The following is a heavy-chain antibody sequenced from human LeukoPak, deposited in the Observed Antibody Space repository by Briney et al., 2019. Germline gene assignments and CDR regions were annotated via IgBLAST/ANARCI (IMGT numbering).Heavy chain of an antibody. V-gene: IGHV4-59*01. Sequence: PSETLSLTCTVSGGSISSYYWSWIRQPPGKGLEWIGYIYYSGSTNYNTSLKSRVTISVDTSKNQFSLKLSSVTAADTAVYYCARTTAADQGFYYYYGMDVWGKGTTVTVSS. CDR3: ARTTAADQGFYYYYGMDV. CDR1: GGSISSYY. D-gene: IGHD6-13*01. J-gene: IGHJ6*04. CDR2: IYYSGST.